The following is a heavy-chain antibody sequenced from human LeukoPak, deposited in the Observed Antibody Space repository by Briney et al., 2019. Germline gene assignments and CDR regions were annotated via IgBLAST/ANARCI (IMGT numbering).Heavy chain of an antibody. D-gene: IGHD6-13*01. CDR2: IYYSGST. V-gene: IGHV4-59*01. Sequence: KPSETLSLTCTVSGGSISSYCWSWVRQPPGKGLEWVGYIYYSGSTNYNPSLKSRVTISVATSKNQFSLKLSSVTAADTAVYYCASIAAAGPKFDYWGQGTLVTVSS. J-gene: IGHJ4*02. CDR1: GGSISSYC. CDR3: ASIAAAGPKFDY.